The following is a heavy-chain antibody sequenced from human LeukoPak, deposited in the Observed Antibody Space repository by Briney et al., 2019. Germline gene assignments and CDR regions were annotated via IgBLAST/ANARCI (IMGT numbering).Heavy chain of an antibody. Sequence: SETLSLTCAVSGGSISTYYWTWIRQPAGKGLEWIGRFSTSGIANYNPSLKSRVTMSVDTSENQFFLKLNSVTAADTAVYYCMRDGPSWGLLWGQGALVTVSS. CDR1: GGSISTYY. D-gene: IGHD7-27*01. V-gene: IGHV4-4*07. CDR3: MRDGPSWGLL. CDR2: FSTSGIA. J-gene: IGHJ4*02.